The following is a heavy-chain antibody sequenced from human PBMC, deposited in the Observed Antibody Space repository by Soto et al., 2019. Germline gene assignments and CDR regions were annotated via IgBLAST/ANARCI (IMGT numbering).Heavy chain of an antibody. V-gene: IGHV3-74*01. CDR1: GFTFSSYW. D-gene: IGHD3-22*01. CDR2: INSDGSST. CDR3: ARNRRLDQSYYYGMDV. Sequence: GGSLRLSCAASGFTFSSYWMHWVRQAPGKGLVWVSRINSDGSSTSYADSVKGRFTISRDNAKNTLYLQMNSLRAEDTAVYYCARNRRLDQSYYYGMDVWGQGTTVTVSS. J-gene: IGHJ6*02.